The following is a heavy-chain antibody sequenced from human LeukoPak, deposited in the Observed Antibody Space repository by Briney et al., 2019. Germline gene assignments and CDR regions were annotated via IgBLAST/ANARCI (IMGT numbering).Heavy chain of an antibody. D-gene: IGHD2-2*01. CDR1: GYTFTSYY. CDR3: ARGRLDCSSTSCLNWFDP. CDR2: INPSGGST. V-gene: IGHV1-46*01. J-gene: IGHJ5*02. Sequence: GASVKVSCKASGYTFTSYYMHWVRQAPAQGLEWMGIINPSGGSTSYAQKFQGRVTMTRDMSTSTVYMELSSLRSEDTAVYYCARGRLDCSSTSCLNWFDPWGQGTLVTVSS.